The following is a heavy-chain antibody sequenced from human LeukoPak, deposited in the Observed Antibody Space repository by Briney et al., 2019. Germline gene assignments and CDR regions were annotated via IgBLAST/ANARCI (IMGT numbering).Heavy chain of an antibody. D-gene: IGHD2-21*01. J-gene: IGHJ4*02. CDR2: INPNSGGT. CDR1: GYTFTGYY. V-gene: IGHV1-2*02. Sequence: ASVKVSCKASGYTFTGYYMHWVRQAPGQGLEWMGWINPNSGGTNYAQKFQGRVTMTRNTSISTAYMELSSLRSEDTALYYCARAAWVSTSSKYYFDNWGQGTLVTVSS. CDR3: ARAAWVSTSSKYYFDN.